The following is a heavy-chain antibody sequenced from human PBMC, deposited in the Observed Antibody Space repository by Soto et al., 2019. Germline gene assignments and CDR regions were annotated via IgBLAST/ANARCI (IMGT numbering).Heavy chain of an antibody. CDR1: GGSISSSSYY. Sequence: SETLSLTCTVSGGSISSSSYYWGWIRQPPGKGLEWIGSIYYSWSTYYNPSLKSRVTISVDTSKNQFSLKLSSVTAADTAVYYCARATRNYDFWSGPYYLDVWGKGTTVIFSS. D-gene: IGHD3-3*01. CDR3: ARATRNYDFWSGPYYLDV. V-gene: IGHV4-39*01. J-gene: IGHJ6*03. CDR2: IYYSWST.